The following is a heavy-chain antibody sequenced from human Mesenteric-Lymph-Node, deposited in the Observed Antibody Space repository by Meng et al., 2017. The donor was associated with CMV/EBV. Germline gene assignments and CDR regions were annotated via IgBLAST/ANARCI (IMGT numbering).Heavy chain of an antibody. Sequence: ASVKVSCKASGYTFTSYGISWVRQAPGQGLEWMGWISAYNGNTNYAQKLQGRVTMTTDTSTSTAYMELRSLRSDDTAVYYCARDSRSTSREHTPDYYYYGMDVWGQGTTVTVSS. D-gene: IGHD2-2*01. V-gene: IGHV1-18*01. CDR2: ISAYNGNT. J-gene: IGHJ6*02. CDR1: GYTFTSYG. CDR3: ARDSRSTSREHTPDYYYYGMDV.